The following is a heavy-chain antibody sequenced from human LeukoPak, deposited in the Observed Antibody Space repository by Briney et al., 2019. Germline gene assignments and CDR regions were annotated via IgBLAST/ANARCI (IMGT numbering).Heavy chain of an antibody. J-gene: IGHJ4*02. CDR3: ARDDYSSAWYRFDS. CDR1: RDSVSSDSAA. Sequence: SQTLSLTCAISRDSVSSDSAAWNWIRQSPSRALEWLGRTHYRSKWSNDYAESVTSRITINPDTSKNKFSLQLHSVTPQARAVYYCARDDYSSAWYRFDSWGQGTLVTVSS. V-gene: IGHV6-1*01. CDR2: THYRSKWSN. D-gene: IGHD6-19*01.